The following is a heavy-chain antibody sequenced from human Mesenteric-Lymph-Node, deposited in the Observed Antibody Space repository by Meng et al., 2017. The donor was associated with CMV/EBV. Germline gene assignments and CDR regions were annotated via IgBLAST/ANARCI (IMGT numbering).Heavy chain of an antibody. CDR1: GGSITSDEYY. CDR3: ARLETAWNYFDF. V-gene: IGHV4-30-4*08. D-gene: IGHD1-1*01. CDR2: IYHSGSA. Sequence: LRLSCSVSGGSITSDEYYWNWIRQPPGKGLEWIGYIYHSGSAYYNPSLESRVRMSVDSSKNQFSLTLTSVTDADTAVYYCARLETAWNYFDFWGQGTLVTVSS. J-gene: IGHJ4*02.